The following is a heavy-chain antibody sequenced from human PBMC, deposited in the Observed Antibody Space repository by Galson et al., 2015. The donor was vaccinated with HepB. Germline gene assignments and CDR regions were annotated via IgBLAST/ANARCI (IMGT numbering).Heavy chain of an antibody. J-gene: IGHJ4*02. CDR3: ASSGDSYGYFDY. CDR2: INAGNGNT. Sequence: SVKVSCKASGYTFTSYAMHWVRQAPGQRLEWMGWINAGNGNTKYSQKFQGRVTITRDTSASTAYMELSSLRSEDTAVYYCASSGDSYGYFDYWGQGTLVTVSS. V-gene: IGHV1-3*01. D-gene: IGHD5-18*01. CDR1: GYTFTSYA.